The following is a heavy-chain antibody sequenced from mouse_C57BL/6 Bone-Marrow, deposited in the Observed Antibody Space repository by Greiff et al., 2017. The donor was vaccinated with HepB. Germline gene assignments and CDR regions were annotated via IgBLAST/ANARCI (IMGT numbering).Heavy chain of an antibody. Sequence: QVQLQQSGAELVRPGTSVKVSCKASGYAFTNYLIEWVKQRPGQGLEWIGVINPGSGGTNYNEKFKGKATLTADKSSSTAYMQLSSLTSEDSAVYFCARPKTNWDFAKGYWGQGTSVTVSS. CDR1: GYAFTNYL. V-gene: IGHV1-54*01. D-gene: IGHD4-1*01. J-gene: IGHJ4*01. CDR2: INPGSGGT. CDR3: ARPKTNWDFAKGY.